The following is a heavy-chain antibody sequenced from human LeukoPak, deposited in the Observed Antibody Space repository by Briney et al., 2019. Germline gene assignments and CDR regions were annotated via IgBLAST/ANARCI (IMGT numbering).Heavy chain of an antibody. V-gene: IGHV3-30*18. CDR3: AKGGPYYYDSSGYFHSLDAFDI. CDR1: GFTFSAYW. CDR2: ISYDGSNK. D-gene: IGHD3-22*01. J-gene: IGHJ3*02. Sequence: GGSLRLSCAASGFTFSAYWMSWVRQAPGKGLEWVAVISYDGSNKYYAGSVKGRFTISRDNSKNTLYLQMNSLRAEDTAVYYCAKGGPYYYDSSGYFHSLDAFDIWGQGTMVTVSS.